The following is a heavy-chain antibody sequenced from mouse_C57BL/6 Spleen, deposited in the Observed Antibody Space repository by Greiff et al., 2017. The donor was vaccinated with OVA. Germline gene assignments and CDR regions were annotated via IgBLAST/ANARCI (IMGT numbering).Heavy chain of an antibody. CDR1: GFNIKDYY. V-gene: IGHV14-1*01. J-gene: IGHJ3*01. CDR2: IDPEDGDT. D-gene: IGHD2-1*01. CDR3: TLDLLWSFAY. Sequence: DVKLQESGAELVRPGASVKLSCTASGFNIKDYYMHWVKQRPEQGLEWIGRIDPEDGDTEYAPKFQGKATMTADTSSNTAYLQLSSLTSEDTAVYYCTLDLLWSFAYWGQGTLVTVSA.